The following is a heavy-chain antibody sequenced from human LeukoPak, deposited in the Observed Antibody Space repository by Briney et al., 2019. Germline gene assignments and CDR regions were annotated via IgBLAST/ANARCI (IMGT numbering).Heavy chain of an antibody. CDR2: IYYSGST. CDR1: GGSISSGGYY. J-gene: IGHJ5*02. V-gene: IGHV4-31*03. D-gene: IGHD3-10*01. Sequence: SQTLSLTCTVSGGSISSGGYYWSWIRQHPGKGLEWIGYIYYSGSTYYNTSLKNRVTISVDTSKNQFSLKLSSVTAADAAVYYCARVTARAGIDPWGQGTLVTVSS. CDR3: ARVTARAGIDP.